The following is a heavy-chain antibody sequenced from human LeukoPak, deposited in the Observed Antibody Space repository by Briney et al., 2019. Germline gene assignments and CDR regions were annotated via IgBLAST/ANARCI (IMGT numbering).Heavy chain of an antibody. D-gene: IGHD2-2*02. Sequence: ASVKVSCKASGYTFTDYYLHWVRQAPGQGLEWMAWINLNTGGTYYAQKFQGRVTLTRDTSISTAYMELTSLTSDDTAVYYCARGDCSTTSCYILDYWGQGTLVTVSS. V-gene: IGHV1-2*02. CDR2: INLNTGGT. J-gene: IGHJ4*01. CDR3: ARGDCSTTSCYILDY. CDR1: GYTFTDYY.